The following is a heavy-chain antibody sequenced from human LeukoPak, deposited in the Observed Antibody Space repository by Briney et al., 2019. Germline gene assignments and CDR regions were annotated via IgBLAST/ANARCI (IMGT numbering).Heavy chain of an antibody. Sequence: EGSLRLSCAASGFTFSSYAMSWVRQAPGKGLEWVSAISGSGDNTYYADSVKGRFTISRDNSKNTLYLQMNSLRAEDTAVYYCAKDQYSSGWYYFDYWGQGTLVTVSS. CDR1: GFTFSSYA. V-gene: IGHV3-23*01. CDR2: ISGSGDNT. J-gene: IGHJ4*02. D-gene: IGHD6-19*01. CDR3: AKDQYSSGWYYFDY.